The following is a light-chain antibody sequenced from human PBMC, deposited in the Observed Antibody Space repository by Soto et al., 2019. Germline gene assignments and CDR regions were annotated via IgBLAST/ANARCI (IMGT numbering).Light chain of an antibody. J-gene: IGLJ1*01. V-gene: IGLV3-25*02. CDR2: KDS. Sequence: SYELAQPPSVSVSPGQTARITCSGDALPKQYAYWYQQKPGQAPVLVIYKDSERPSGIPERFSGSSSGTTVTLTISGVQAEDVADYYCQSADSSGTYVFGTGTKVIVL. CDR1: ALPKQY. CDR3: QSADSSGTYV.